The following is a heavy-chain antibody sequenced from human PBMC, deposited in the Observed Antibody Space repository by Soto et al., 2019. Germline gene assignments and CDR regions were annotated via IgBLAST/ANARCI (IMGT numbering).Heavy chain of an antibody. D-gene: IGHD3-3*01. CDR2: IYPSDSDT. J-gene: IGHJ4*02. CDR3: ARGGVSTRTFDY. V-gene: IGHV5-51*01. Sequence: GESLKISCKGSGYNFAGYWIAWVRQMPGKGLELMGIIYPSDSDTRYRPSLRGQVTISADKSISSAYLQWSSLRASDTAMYYCARGGVSTRTFDYWGQGTPVTVSS. CDR1: GYNFAGYW.